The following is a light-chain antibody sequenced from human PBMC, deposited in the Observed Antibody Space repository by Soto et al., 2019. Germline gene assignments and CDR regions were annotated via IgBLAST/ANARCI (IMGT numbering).Light chain of an antibody. J-gene: IGKJ2*01. V-gene: IGKV3-15*01. CDR2: GAS. CDR3: QHFNYWPYT. CDR1: ESVSSN. Sequence: IVMTQSPATLSVSPGERVTLSCRASESVSSNLAWYQHKPGQAPRLLIYGASNRATGIPARFSGSGSGTEFTLTISSLQSEDFAVYYCQHFNYWPYTFGQGTKLEIK.